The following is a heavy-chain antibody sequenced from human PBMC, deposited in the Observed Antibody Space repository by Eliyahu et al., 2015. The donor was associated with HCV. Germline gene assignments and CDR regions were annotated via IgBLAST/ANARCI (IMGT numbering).Heavy chain of an antibody. V-gene: IGHV3-7*04. CDR1: GFTFSSYW. CDR2: IKQDGSEK. D-gene: IGHD3-3*01. Sequence: VQPGGSLRLSCAASGFTFSSYWMSWVRQAPGKGLEWVANIKQDGSEKYYVXXVKGRXTISRDNAKNSLYLQMNSLRAEXTAVYYCARLYDFWSGLYYFDYWGQGTLVTVSS. CDR3: ARLYDFWSGLYYFDY. J-gene: IGHJ4*02.